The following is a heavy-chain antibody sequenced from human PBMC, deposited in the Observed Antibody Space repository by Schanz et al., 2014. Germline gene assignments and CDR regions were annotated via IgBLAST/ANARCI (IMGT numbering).Heavy chain of an antibody. CDR3: AFDRDDAYDI. CDR1: GYTFTSDS. D-gene: IGHD3-9*01. V-gene: IGHV1-46*01. Sequence: QVQLLQSGAEVKKPGASVKVSCKASGYTFTSDSMHWVRQAPGQGLEWMGMINPSGGSTNNAQKFQGRLTMTRDTSTSTVYMELSSLRSEDTAVYYCAFDRDDAYDIWGQGTTVTVSS. CDR2: INPSGGST. J-gene: IGHJ3*02.